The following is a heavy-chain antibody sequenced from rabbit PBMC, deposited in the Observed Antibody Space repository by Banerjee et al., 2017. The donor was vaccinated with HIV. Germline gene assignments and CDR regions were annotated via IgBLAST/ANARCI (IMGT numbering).Heavy chain of an antibody. CDR3: ARDAGGTSGYAFNL. CDR2: IHAGSSGIT. CDR1: GFSFSSSYW. Sequence: QSLEESGGDLVKPGASLTLTCTASGFSFSSSYWICWVRQAPGKGLEWIACIHAGSSGITYYASWAKGRFTISKTSSTTVTLQMTSLTAADTATYFCARDAGGTSGYAFNLWGQGTLVTVS. V-gene: IGHV1S40*01. J-gene: IGHJ4*01. D-gene: IGHD1-1*01.